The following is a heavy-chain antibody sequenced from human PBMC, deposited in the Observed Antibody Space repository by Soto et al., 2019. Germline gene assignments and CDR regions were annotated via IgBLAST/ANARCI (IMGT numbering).Heavy chain of an antibody. CDR1: GGSFSGYY. Sequence: QVQLQQWGAGLLKPSETLSLTCAVYGGSFSGYYWSWIRQPPGKGLEWIGEINQSGSTNYNPSLKRRVTISVDTSKNQFSLKLSSVTAADTAVYYCARPYSSSWSPFDYWGQGTLVTVSS. V-gene: IGHV4-34*01. J-gene: IGHJ4*02. CDR2: INQSGST. D-gene: IGHD6-13*01. CDR3: ARPYSSSWSPFDY.